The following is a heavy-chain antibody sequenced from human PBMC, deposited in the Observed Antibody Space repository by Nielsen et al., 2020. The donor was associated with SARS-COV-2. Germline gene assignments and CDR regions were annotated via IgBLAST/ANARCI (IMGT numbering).Heavy chain of an antibody. CDR2: IIPIFGTA. CDR3: ARVNGIDSSSSDY. J-gene: IGHJ4*02. CDR1: SYSFPTYG. V-gene: IGHV1-69*13. D-gene: IGHD6-6*01. Sequence: SVKVSCKASSYSFPTYGITWVRQAPGQGLEWMGGIIPIFGTANYAQKFQGRVTITADESASTAYMELSSLRSEDTAVYYCARVNGIDSSSSDYWGQGTLVTVSS.